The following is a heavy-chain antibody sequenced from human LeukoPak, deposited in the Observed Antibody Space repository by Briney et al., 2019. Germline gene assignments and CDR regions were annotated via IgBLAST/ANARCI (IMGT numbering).Heavy chain of an antibody. CDR2: IIPIFGTA. CDR3: ARAPSTYSGSYYDY. Sequence: GASVNVSCKASGYTFTDYYMQWVRQAPGQGLEWMGGIIPIFGTANYAQKFQGRVTITADESTSTAYMELSSLRSEDTAVYYCARAPSTYSGSYYDYWGQGTLVTVSS. CDR1: GYTFTDYY. J-gene: IGHJ4*02. D-gene: IGHD1-26*01. V-gene: IGHV1-69*13.